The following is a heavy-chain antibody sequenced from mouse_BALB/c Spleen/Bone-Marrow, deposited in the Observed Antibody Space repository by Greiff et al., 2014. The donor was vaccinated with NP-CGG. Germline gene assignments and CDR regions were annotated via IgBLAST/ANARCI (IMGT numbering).Heavy chain of an antibody. J-gene: IGHJ2*01. CDR2: ISDSGGSS. Sequence: SGGALVQPGGSLKLSCATSGFSFSDYYMYWVRQTPEKRLEWVAYISDSGGSSYYPDTVKGRFTISRDNAKNTLYLQMSRLKSEDTAMYYCARLGDYSYFDYWGQGTTLTVSS. CDR3: ARLGDYSYFDY. D-gene: IGHD1-1*01. V-gene: IGHV5-12*02. CDR1: GFSFSDYY.